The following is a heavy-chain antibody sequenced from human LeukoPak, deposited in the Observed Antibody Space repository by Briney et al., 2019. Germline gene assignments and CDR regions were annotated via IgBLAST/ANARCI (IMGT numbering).Heavy chain of an antibody. J-gene: IGHJ3*02. D-gene: IGHD3-22*01. CDR3: AGRYYYDSSGHSAFDI. CDR2: INHSGST. Sequence: KPSETLSLTCAVYGGSFSGYYWSWIRQPPGKGLEWIGEINHSGSTNYNPSLKSRVTISVDTSKNQFSLKLSSVTAADTAVYYCAGRYYYDSSGHSAFDIWGQGTMVTVSS. CDR1: GGSFSGYY. V-gene: IGHV4-34*01.